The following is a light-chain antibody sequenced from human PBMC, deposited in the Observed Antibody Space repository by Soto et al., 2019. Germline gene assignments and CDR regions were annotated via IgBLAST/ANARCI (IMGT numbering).Light chain of an antibody. CDR3: TAYTHAATFV. CDR2: EVY. V-gene: IGLV2-14*01. CDR1: SSDVGAYNF. J-gene: IGLJ1*01. Sequence: QSALTQPASVSGSPGQSITLSCTGTSSDVGAYNFVSWYQQRPGKAPQLMISEVYKRPSGVSDRFSGSKSGNTASLTISGPQAEDEADYYCTAYTHAATFVFGTGTKLTVL.